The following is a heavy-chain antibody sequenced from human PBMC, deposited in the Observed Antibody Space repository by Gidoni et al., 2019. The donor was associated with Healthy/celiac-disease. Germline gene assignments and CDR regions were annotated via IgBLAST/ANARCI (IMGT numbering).Heavy chain of an antibody. J-gene: IGHJ6*02. V-gene: IGHV3-9*01. CDR2: MSWNSGSI. Sequence: EVQLVEPGGGLVQPGRSLRLSCAASGFTFADYAMHWVRQAPGKGLEWVSGMSWNSGSIGYADSVKGRFTISRDNAKNSLYLQMNSLRAEDTALYYCAKDRGDFWSDYFYGMDVWGQGTTVTVSS. CDR1: GFTFADYA. D-gene: IGHD3-3*01. CDR3: AKDRGDFWSDYFYGMDV.